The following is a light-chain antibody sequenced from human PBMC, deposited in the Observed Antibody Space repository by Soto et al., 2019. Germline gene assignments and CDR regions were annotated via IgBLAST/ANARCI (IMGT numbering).Light chain of an antibody. CDR3: KQYNNWPRT. J-gene: IGKJ1*01. CDR1: QSVSSN. V-gene: IGKV3-15*01. CDR2: GAS. Sequence: EIVMTQSPGTLSVSPGERATLSCRASQSVSSNLAWYHQKPGQAPRLLIYGASTRAAGIPARFSGSRSGTEVTVTISSLQSEDFAVYYCKQYNNWPRTFGQGTKVEIK.